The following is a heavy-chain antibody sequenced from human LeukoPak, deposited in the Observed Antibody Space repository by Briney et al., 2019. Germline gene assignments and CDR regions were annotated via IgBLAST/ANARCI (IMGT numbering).Heavy chain of an antibody. CDR1: GFTFTSSA. V-gene: IGHV1-58*01. Sequence: ASVKVSCKASGFTFTSSAVQWVRQARGQRLEWIGWIVVGSGNTNYTQKFQGRVTITRDMSTSTAYMELSSLRSEDTAVYYCAADGHHDILTGYSSKYYYYGMDVWGQGTTVTVSS. J-gene: IGHJ6*02. CDR2: IVVGSGNT. CDR3: AADGHHDILTGYSSKYYYYGMDV. D-gene: IGHD3-9*01.